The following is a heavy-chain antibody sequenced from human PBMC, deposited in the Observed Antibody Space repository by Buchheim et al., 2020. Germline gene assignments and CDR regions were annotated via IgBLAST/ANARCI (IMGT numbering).Heavy chain of an antibody. CDR2: IYYSGST. Sequence: QVQLQESGPGLVKPSQTLSLTCTVSGGSISSGDYYWSWIRQPPGKGLEWIGYIYYSGSTYYNPSLKSRVTISVDTSKNQFSLKLSSVTAADTAVYYCARDGTGGGSCYSPTGCNWFDPWGQGTL. J-gene: IGHJ5*02. V-gene: IGHV4-30-4*01. CDR1: GGSISSGDYY. D-gene: IGHD2-15*01. CDR3: ARDGTGGGSCYSPTGCNWFDP.